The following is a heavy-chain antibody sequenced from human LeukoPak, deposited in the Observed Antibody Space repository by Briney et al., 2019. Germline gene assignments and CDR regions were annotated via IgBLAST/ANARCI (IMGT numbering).Heavy chain of an antibody. D-gene: IGHD5-18*01. Sequence: GASVKVSCKASGGTFSSYAISWVRQAPGQGLEWMGGIIPIFGTANYAQKFQGRVTITADESTSTAYMELSSLRSEDTAVYYCARGKRGYSYGWETRNYYYYYMDVWGKGTTVTISS. CDR2: IIPIFGTA. V-gene: IGHV1-69*13. CDR1: GGTFSSYA. CDR3: ARGKRGYSYGWETRNYYYYYMDV. J-gene: IGHJ6*03.